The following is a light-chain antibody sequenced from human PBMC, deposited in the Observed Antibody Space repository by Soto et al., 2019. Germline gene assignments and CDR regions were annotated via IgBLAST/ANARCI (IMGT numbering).Light chain of an antibody. J-gene: IGLJ3*02. CDR1: SSDVGGYDF. V-gene: IGLV2-11*01. CDR2: DVS. Sequence: QSALTQPRSVSGSPGQSVTISCTGTSSDVGGYDFVSWYQHNPGKAPKLMIFDVSARPSGVPDRFSGSKSANTASLTISGLQAEDEADYYCCSFTTSTTWVFGGGTKLTVL. CDR3: CSFTTSTTWV.